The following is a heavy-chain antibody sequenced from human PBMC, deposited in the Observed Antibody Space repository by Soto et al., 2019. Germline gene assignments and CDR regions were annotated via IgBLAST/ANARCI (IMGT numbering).Heavy chain of an antibody. V-gene: IGHV3-30*18. Sequence: QAQLVESGGGVVQPGRSLRLSCAASGFTFSSYGMHWVRQAPGKGLEWVAVISYDGSNKYYADSVKGRFTISRDNSKNTLYLQMNSLRAEDTAVYYCAKGDRYDSSGYPTGSAFDIWGQGTMVTVSS. CDR3: AKGDRYDSSGYPTGSAFDI. CDR1: GFTFSSYG. CDR2: ISYDGSNK. D-gene: IGHD3-22*01. J-gene: IGHJ3*02.